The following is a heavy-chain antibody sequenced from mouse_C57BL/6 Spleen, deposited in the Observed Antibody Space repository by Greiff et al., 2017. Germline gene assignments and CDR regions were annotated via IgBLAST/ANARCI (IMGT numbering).Heavy chain of an antibody. Sequence: VQLQQSGPELVKPGASVKISCKASGYSFTSYYIHWVKQRPGQGLEWIGWIYPGSGNTKYNEKFKGKATLTADTSSSTAYMQLSSLTAEDSAVYYCARDGNYEYDFDYWGQGTTLSVSS. CDR2: IYPGSGNT. J-gene: IGHJ2*01. CDR1: GYSFTSYY. V-gene: IGHV1-66*01. CDR3: ARDGNYEYDFDY. D-gene: IGHD2-1*01.